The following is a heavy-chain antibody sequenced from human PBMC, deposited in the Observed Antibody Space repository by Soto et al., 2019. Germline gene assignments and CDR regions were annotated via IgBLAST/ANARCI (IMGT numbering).Heavy chain of an antibody. D-gene: IGHD5-18*01. V-gene: IGHV1-69*06. CDR2: IIPIFGTA. CDR1: GCTFSSYA. J-gene: IGHJ6*02. CDR3: ASWVFSYGPGPYYDYGMDV. Sequence: EASVKVSCTASGCTFSSYAISWVRQAPGQGLEWMGGIIPIFGTANYAQKFQGRVTITADKSTSTAYMELSSLRSEDTAGYYCASWVFSYGPGPYYDYGMDVWGQGTTVTVSS.